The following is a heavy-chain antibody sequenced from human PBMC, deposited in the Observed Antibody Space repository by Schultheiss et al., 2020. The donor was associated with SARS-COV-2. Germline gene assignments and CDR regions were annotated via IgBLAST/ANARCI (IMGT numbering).Heavy chain of an antibody. CDR3: THYSSGWW. J-gene: IGHJ4*02. CDR1: GFTFSDYY. CDR2: IASKTEGGAT. Sequence: GGSLRLSCAASGFTFSDYYMSWIRQAPGKGPEWVGRIASKTEGGATDYAAPVKGRFTIARDDSENRLYLHMNNLKTEDTAVYYCTHYSSGWWWGQGTLVTVSS. V-gene: IGHV3-15*04. D-gene: IGHD6-19*01.